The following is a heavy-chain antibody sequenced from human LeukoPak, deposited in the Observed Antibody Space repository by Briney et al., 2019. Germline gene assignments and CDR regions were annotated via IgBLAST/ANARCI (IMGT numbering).Heavy chain of an antibody. Sequence: GGSLRLSCAASGFTFSSYWMSWVRQAPGKGLEWVANIKQEGSEKYYVDSVKGRFTISRDNAKNSLYLQMNSLRAEDTAVYYCARDGVRDGLYFDYWGQGTLVTVSS. J-gene: IGHJ4*02. CDR1: GFTFSSYW. CDR3: ARDGVRDGLYFDY. V-gene: IGHV3-7*01. CDR2: IKQEGSEK. D-gene: IGHD5-24*01.